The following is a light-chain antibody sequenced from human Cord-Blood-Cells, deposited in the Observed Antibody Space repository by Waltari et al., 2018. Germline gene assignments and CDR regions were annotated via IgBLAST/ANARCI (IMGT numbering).Light chain of an antibody. Sequence: QSALTQPRSVSGSPGQSVTISCTGNSSDVGGYNYVSWYQQHPGKAPKLMIYDVSKRPSGVPDRFSGSKSGNTASLTISGLKAEDEADYYCCSYAGSYTLVFGGGTKLTVL. CDR1: SSDVGGYNY. CDR2: DVS. J-gene: IGLJ3*02. V-gene: IGLV2-11*01. CDR3: CSYAGSYTLV.